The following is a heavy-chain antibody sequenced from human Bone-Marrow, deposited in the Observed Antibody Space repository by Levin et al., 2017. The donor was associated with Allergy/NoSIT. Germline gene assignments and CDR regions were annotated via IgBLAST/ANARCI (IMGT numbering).Heavy chain of an antibody. CDR1: GFTFDDYA. D-gene: IGHD1-26*01. CDR2: ISWNSGSI. J-gene: IGHJ3*02. CDR3: ATRGIVGATGPVDAFDI. V-gene: IGHV3-9*01. Sequence: SLKISCAASGFTFDDYAMHWVRQAPGKGLEWVSGISWNSGSIGYADSVKGRFTISRDNAKNSLYLQMNSLRAEDTALYYCATRGIVGATGPVDAFDIWGQGTMVTVSS.